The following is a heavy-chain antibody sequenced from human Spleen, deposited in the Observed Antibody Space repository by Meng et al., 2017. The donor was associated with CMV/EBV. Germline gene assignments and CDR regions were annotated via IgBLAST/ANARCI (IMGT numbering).Heavy chain of an antibody. Sequence: SETLSLTCTVSGGSISSYYWSWIRQPPGKGLEWIGYIFYTETTNYNPSLKSRVSISVDSSKNQFSLKLNSVTAADTAVYFCARDVPRHFGYVYFGMDVWGQGTTVTVSS. CDR1: GGSISSYY. J-gene: IGHJ6*02. D-gene: IGHD5-12*01. CDR3: ARDVPRHFGYVYFGMDV. CDR2: IFYTETT. V-gene: IGHV4-59*01.